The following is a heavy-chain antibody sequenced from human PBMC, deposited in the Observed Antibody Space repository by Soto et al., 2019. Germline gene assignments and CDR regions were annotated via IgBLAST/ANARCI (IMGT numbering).Heavy chain of an antibody. J-gene: IGHJ4*02. Sequence: EVQLVGSGGGLVQPGGSLRLSCAVSGFTFSDHYMDWVRQAPGKGLEWVGRSRNKANSYTTEYAASVKGRFTISRDDSENSLYLQMDSLKTEDTAVYFCIRPMTGTTRGFDYWGQGTLVTVSS. CDR1: GFTFSDHY. D-gene: IGHD1-1*01. CDR2: SRNKANSYTT. V-gene: IGHV3-72*01. CDR3: IRPMTGTTRGFDY.